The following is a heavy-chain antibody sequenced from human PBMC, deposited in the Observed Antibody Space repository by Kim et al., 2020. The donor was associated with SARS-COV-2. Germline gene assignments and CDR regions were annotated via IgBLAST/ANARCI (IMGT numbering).Heavy chain of an antibody. V-gene: IGHV4-4*07. J-gene: IGHJ5*02. Sequence: SLKSRVTKSVDTSKNQFSLRLSSVTAADTAVYYCARERGRSLPKTNWFDPWGQGTLVTVSS. D-gene: IGHD6-13*01. CDR3: ARERGRSLPKTNWFDP.